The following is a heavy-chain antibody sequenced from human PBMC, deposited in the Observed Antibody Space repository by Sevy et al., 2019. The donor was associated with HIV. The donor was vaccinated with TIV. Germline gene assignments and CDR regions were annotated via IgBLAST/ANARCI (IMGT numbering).Heavy chain of an antibody. Sequence: GGSLRLSCAASGFTFSSYTMNWVRQAPGKGLEWVASISSSSSRLYYAHSLKGRFTISRDNAKNSLFLQMNSLRAEDTAVYYCAREGITIPFDYWGQGTLVTVSS. J-gene: IGHJ4*02. CDR2: ISSSSSRL. D-gene: IGHD2-21*01. CDR3: AREGITIPFDY. CDR1: GFTFSSYT. V-gene: IGHV3-21*01.